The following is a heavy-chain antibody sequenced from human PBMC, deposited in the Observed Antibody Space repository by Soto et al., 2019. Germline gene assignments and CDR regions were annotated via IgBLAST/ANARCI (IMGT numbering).Heavy chain of an antibody. Sequence: GGSLRLSCAASGFTFSSYAMSWVRQAPGKGLEWVSAISGSGGSTYYADSVKGRLTISRDNTKNKLYLQMNSLIAEDTAVDYCAKVVSSRIFGVVIDYYYGMDVWGQGTTVTVSS. CDR1: GFTFSSYA. J-gene: IGHJ6*02. V-gene: IGHV3-23*01. CDR2: ISGSGGST. CDR3: AKVVSSRIFGVVIDYYYGMDV. D-gene: IGHD3-3*01.